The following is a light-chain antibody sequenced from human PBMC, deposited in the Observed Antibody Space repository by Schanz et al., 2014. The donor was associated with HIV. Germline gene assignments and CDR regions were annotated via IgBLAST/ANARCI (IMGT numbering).Light chain of an antibody. CDR2: GAS. CDR3: QLYGTPPWT. J-gene: IGKJ1*01. CDR1: QSVSSSY. V-gene: IGKV3-20*01. Sequence: EIVLTQSPGSLSLSPGGRATLSCGASQSVSSSYLAWYQQIPGQAPRLLISGASTRATGIPDRFSGSGSGTDFTLTISRVEPEDYAVYYCQLYGTPPWTFGQGTRV.